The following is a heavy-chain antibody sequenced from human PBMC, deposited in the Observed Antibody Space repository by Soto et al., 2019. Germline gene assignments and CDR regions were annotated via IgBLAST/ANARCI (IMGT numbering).Heavy chain of an antibody. D-gene: IGHD6-19*01. CDR2: IYPGDSDT. J-gene: IGHJ6*02. CDR3: ARCYSSQHYYYYGMDV. Sequence: PGESLKISCKGSGYSFTSYWIGWVRQMPGKGLEWMGIIYPGDSDTRYSPSFQGQVTISADKSISTAYLQWSSLKASDTAMYYCARCYSSQHYYYYGMDVWGQGTTVTVSS. CDR1: GYSFTSYW. V-gene: IGHV5-51*01.